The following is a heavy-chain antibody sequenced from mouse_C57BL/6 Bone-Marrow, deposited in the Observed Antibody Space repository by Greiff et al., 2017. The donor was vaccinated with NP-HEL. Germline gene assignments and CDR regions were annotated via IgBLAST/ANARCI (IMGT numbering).Heavy chain of an antibody. Sequence: VQLQQSGAELVRPGASVKLSCTASGFNIKDDYMHWVKQRPEQGLEWIGWIDPENGDTEYASKFQGKATITADTSSNTAYLQLSSLTSEDTAVYYCTIQLRLRGYYAMDYWGQGTSVTVSS. J-gene: IGHJ4*01. CDR3: TIQLRLRGYYAMDY. V-gene: IGHV14-4*01. CDR2: IDPENGDT. CDR1: GFNIKDDY. D-gene: IGHD3-2*02.